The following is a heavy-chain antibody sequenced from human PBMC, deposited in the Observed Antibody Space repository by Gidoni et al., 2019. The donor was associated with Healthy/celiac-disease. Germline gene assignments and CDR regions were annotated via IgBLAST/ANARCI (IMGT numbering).Heavy chain of an antibody. CDR2: ISYDGSNK. D-gene: IGHD1-26*01. Sequence: QVQLVESGGGVVQPGRSLRLSCAAFGFTFSSYAMHWVRQAPGKGLEWVAVISYDGSNKYYADSVKGRFTISRDNSKNTLYLQMNSLRAEDTAVYYCVIVGARRGAFDIWGQGTMVTVSS. CDR1: GFTFSSYA. V-gene: IGHV3-30-3*01. CDR3: VIVGARRGAFDI. J-gene: IGHJ3*02.